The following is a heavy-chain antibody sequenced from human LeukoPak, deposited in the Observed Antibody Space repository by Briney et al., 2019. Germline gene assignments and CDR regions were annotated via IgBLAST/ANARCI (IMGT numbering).Heavy chain of an antibody. Sequence: PSQTLSLTCTVSGDSITSGDYYWNWIRQSPGKGLEWIGYICHSGSTYYNPSFKSRVTISLDRSKTQFSLKLNSVTAADTAVYYCARGHSSSWYYFDYWGQGTLVTVSS. J-gene: IGHJ4*02. CDR1: GDSITSGDYY. CDR3: ARGHSSSWYYFDY. V-gene: IGHV4-30-2*06. D-gene: IGHD6-13*01. CDR2: ICHSGST.